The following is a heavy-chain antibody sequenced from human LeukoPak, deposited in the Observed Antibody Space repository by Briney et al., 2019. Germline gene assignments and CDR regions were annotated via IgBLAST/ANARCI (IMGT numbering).Heavy chain of an antibody. D-gene: IGHD3-9*01. CDR2: IYYSGST. V-gene: IGHV4-39*01. CDR1: GGSISSSSYY. Sequence: TSETLSLTCTVSGGSISSSSYYWGWIRQPPGKGLEWIGSIYYSGSTYYNPSLKSRVTISVDTSKNQFSLKLSSVTAADTAVYYCARLPSRKILTGYYWYFDYWGQGTLVTVSS. J-gene: IGHJ4*02. CDR3: ARLPSRKILTGYYWYFDY.